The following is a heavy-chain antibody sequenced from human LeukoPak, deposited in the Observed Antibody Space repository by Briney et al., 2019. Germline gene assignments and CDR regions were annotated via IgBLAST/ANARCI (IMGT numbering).Heavy chain of an antibody. Sequence: GGSLRLPCAASGFTFSSYAMSWVRQAPGKGLEWVSAISGSGGSTYYADSVKGRFTISRDNSKNTLYLQMNSLRAEDTAVYYCAKDGQYYYDSSGYYSDYWGQGTLVTVSS. D-gene: IGHD3-22*01. J-gene: IGHJ4*02. CDR2: ISGSGGST. V-gene: IGHV3-23*01. CDR1: GFTFSSYA. CDR3: AKDGQYYYDSSGYYSDY.